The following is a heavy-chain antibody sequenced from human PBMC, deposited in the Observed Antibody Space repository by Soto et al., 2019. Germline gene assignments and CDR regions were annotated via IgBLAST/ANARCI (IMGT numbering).Heavy chain of an antibody. J-gene: IGHJ4*02. CDR1: GFTFDDYG. Sequence: GGSLRLSCAASGFTFDDYGMSWVRQAPGKGLEWVSGINWNGGSTGYADSVKGRFAISRDNAKNSLYLQMNSLRAEDTALYYCARDPGYSYGTQFDYWGQGTLVTVSS. CDR3: ARDPGYSYGTQFDY. D-gene: IGHD5-18*01. CDR2: INWNGGST. V-gene: IGHV3-20*04.